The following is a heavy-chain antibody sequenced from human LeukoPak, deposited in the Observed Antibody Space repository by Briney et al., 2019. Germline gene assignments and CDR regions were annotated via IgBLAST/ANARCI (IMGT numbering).Heavy chain of an antibody. CDR3: ATISAQTFDI. Sequence: GGSLRLSCVGSGFSSRSHWVNGVRQSPGKGLEWVANIKPDGSDKYYVDSARGRFTVSRDNAKNSAFLQMNSLRAEDTAIYYCATISAQTFDIWGQGTLVSVSS. CDR2: IKPDGSDK. CDR1: GFSSRSHW. D-gene: IGHD5-24*01. V-gene: IGHV3-7*01. J-gene: IGHJ3*02.